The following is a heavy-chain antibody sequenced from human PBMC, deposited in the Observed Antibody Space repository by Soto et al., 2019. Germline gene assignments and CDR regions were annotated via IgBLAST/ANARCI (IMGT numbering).Heavy chain of an antibody. D-gene: IGHD5-12*01. Sequence: QITLKESGPTLVRPPQTLTLTCTFSGFSLTSGVGVGWIRQPPGKALEWLALIYWDDDKRYSPSLKNRLTITKDPSKTQVVLTMATVGPVDTATYFCAHIDPEIVTVGGHGGFDSWGQGTLVTVSS. J-gene: IGHJ4*02. CDR3: AHIDPEIVTVGGHGGFDS. V-gene: IGHV2-5*02. CDR1: GFSLTSGVG. CDR2: IYWDDDK.